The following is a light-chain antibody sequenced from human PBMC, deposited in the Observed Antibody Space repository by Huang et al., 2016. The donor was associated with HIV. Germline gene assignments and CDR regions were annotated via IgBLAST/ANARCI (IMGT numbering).Light chain of an antibody. CDR1: QVINTY. Sequence: DIQMTQSPSSLSASVGDRVSITCRASQVINTYVAWYQQKPGKVPSLLIYGASTLHSGVPARFSGSGSGTKFTLTINSLQPEDFATYYCQEYDSAPFTFGPGTKVDVK. J-gene: IGKJ3*01. V-gene: IGKV1-27*01. CDR3: QEYDSAPFT. CDR2: GAS.